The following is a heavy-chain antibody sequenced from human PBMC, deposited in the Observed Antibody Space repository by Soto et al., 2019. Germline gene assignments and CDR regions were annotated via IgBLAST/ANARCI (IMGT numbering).Heavy chain of an antibody. CDR3: ARHHDYYCSGSYYSPLWY. CDR2: VYYGGRS. D-gene: IGHD3-10*01. Sequence: PSETLSLTCTVSSSPVSSTTYTWGWIRQPPGKGLEWVASVYYGGRSYYNPSLKSRVTISVDTSKNQFSLKLSSVTAADTAVYYCARHHDYYCSGSYYSPLWYWGQGTLVTVSS. J-gene: IGHJ4*02. V-gene: IGHV4-39*01. CDR1: SSPVSSTTYT.